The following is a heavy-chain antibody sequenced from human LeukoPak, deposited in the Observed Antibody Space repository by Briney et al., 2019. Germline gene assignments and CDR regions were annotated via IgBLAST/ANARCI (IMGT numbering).Heavy chain of an antibody. CDR2: IYYTGST. J-gene: IGHJ5*02. V-gene: IGHV4-39*01. CDR3: AEGISAISEWFDP. D-gene: IGHD2/OR15-2a*01. Sequence: SSETLSLTCIVSNGSISSNTYYWGWIRQPPGQGLEWIGTIYYTGSTYNNPSLKSRVTISGDTSKNQFSLKLSSVTAADTAVYYCAEGISAISEWFDPWGQGTLVTVSS. CDR1: NGSISSNTYY.